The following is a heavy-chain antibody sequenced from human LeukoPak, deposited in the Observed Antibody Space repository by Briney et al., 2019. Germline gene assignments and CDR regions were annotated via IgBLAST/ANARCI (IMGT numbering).Heavy chain of an antibody. Sequence: PSETLSLTCAVSGGSISSSNWWSWVRQPPGKGLEWIGQIYHSGSTNYNPSLKSRVTISVDKSKNQFSLKLRSVTAADTAVYYCARPLSLGYRSGGSCYGRGAWFDRWGQGTLVTVSS. CDR2: IYHSGST. V-gene: IGHV4-4*02. CDR3: ARPLSLGYRSGGSCYGRGAWFDR. J-gene: IGHJ5*02. CDR1: GGSISSSNW. D-gene: IGHD2-15*01.